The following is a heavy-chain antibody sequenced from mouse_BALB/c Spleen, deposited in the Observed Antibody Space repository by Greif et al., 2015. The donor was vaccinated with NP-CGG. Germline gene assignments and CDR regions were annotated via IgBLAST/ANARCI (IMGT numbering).Heavy chain of an antibody. V-gene: IGHV1-9*01. CDR1: GYTFSSYW. D-gene: IGHD2-1*01. J-gene: IGHJ4*01. CDR3: ARFGNYVWAMDY. CDR2: ILPGSGST. Sequence: QVQLQQSGAELMKPGASVKISCKATGYTFSSYWIEWVKQRPGHGLEWIGEILPGSGSTNYNEKFKGKATFTADTSSNTAYMQLSSLTSEDSAVYYCARFGNYVWAMDYWGQGTSVTVSS.